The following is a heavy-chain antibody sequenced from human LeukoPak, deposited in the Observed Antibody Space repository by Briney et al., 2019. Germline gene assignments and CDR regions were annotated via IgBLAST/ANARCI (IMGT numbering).Heavy chain of an antibody. CDR1: GGSISSSNW. D-gene: IGHD6-13*01. Sequence: KPSETLSLTCAVSGGSISSSNWWSWVRQPPGKGLEWIGEIYHSGSTNYNPSLKSRVTISVGKSKNQFSLKLSSVTAADTAVYYCARGGIAAAGMSWFDPWGQGTLVTVSS. CDR2: IYHSGST. J-gene: IGHJ5*02. V-gene: IGHV4-4*02. CDR3: ARGGIAAAGMSWFDP.